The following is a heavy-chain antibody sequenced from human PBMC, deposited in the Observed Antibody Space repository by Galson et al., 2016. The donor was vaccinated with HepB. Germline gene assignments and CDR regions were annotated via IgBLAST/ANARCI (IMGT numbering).Heavy chain of an antibody. D-gene: IGHD5-12*01. Sequence: QSGAEVKKPGESLKISCQGSGYSFATYWIAWVRQMPGKGLEWRGSIDPTDPETKYSPYFQGQVTLSAEKSFNTATLQWRSLKSSDSAMYYCLTARLRFTGYDLGGSGHWGQGTLVTVSS. V-gene: IGHV5-51*01. CDR1: GYSFATYW. CDR3: LTARLRFTGYDLGGSGH. J-gene: IGHJ4*02. CDR2: IDPTDPET.